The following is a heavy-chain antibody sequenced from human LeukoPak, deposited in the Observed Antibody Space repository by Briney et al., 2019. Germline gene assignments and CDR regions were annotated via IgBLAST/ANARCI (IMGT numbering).Heavy chain of an antibody. V-gene: IGHV4-59*08. CDR3: ARRSASGRPFDP. J-gene: IGHJ5*02. CDR1: GGSISSYY. D-gene: IGHD3-10*01. Sequence: SETLSLTCTVSGGSISSYYWSWIRQPPGKGLEWIGHIYYSGNTNYNPSLKSRVTISVDTSKNQFSLKLNSVTAADTAVYYCARRSASGRPFDPWGQGTLVSVSS. CDR2: IYYSGNT.